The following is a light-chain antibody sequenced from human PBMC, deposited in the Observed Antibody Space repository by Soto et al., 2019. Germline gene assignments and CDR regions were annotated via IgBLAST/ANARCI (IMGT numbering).Light chain of an antibody. Sequence: DSPSARWPSSLSASVGYRVTGTCGPSQGIGNSLAWYQQKPGTVPKLLIHSASTLQSGVPSRFSGSGSGTDFTLTISGLQPEDVATYYCQHYNSYPWTFGQGTKVDIK. CDR1: QGIGNS. CDR2: SAS. CDR3: QHYNSYPWT. V-gene: IGKV1-27*01. J-gene: IGKJ1*01.